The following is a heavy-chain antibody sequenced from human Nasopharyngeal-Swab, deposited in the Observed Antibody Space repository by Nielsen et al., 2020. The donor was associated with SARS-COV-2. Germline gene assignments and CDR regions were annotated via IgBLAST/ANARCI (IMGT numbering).Heavy chain of an antibody. CDR3: ARGGVPGYYYYYYYMDV. CDR1: GYTFTSYD. CDR2: MNPNSGNT. Sequence: ASVKVSCKASGYTFTSYDINWVRQATGQGLEWMGWMNPNSGNTGYAQKFQGRVTMTRNTSISTAYMELSSLRSEDTAVYYGARGGVPGYYYYYYYMDVWGKGTTVTVSS. J-gene: IGHJ6*03. D-gene: IGHD3-10*01. V-gene: IGHV1-8*01.